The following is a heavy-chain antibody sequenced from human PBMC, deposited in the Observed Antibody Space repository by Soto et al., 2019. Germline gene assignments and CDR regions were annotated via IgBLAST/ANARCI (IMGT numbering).Heavy chain of an antibody. V-gene: IGHV1-69*13. J-gene: IGHJ6*02. D-gene: IGHD3-10*01. CDR1: GYTFTSYG. CDR3: ARGGARGDYGSGSYFSSMDV. Sequence: AVKVSCKASGYTFTSYGISWVRQAPGQGLEWMGWIIPSFGTANYAQKFQGRVTITADESTSTAYMELSSLRSEDTAVYYCARGGARGDYGSGSYFSSMDVWGQGTTVTVSS. CDR2: IIPSFGTA.